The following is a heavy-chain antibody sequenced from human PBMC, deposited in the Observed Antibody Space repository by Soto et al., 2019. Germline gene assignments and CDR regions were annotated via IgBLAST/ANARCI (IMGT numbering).Heavy chain of an antibody. V-gene: IGHV3-73*02. CDR3: SRKLDGAADRPSHFYGMDV. Sequence: EVQLVESGGGLVQPGGSLKISCAVSGLSFNDPAIHWVRQASGKGLEWVGRIRSKVNTYATTYAASVKGRFIISRDDSKNTAYLQMNSLKVEDTAVYFCSRKLDGAADRPSHFYGMDVWGHGTSVTVSS. J-gene: IGHJ6*02. CDR2: IRSKVNTYAT. D-gene: IGHD6-13*01. CDR1: GLSFNDPA.